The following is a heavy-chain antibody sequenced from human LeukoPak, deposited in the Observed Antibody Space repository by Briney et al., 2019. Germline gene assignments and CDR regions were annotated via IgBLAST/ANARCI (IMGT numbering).Heavy chain of an antibody. D-gene: IGHD5-24*01. CDR1: GFTFSSYS. V-gene: IGHV3-48*04. Sequence: GGSLRLSCAASGFTFSSYSMNWVRQAPGKGLEWVSYISSSSSTIYYADSVKGRFTISRDNAKNSLYLQMNSLRAEDTAVYYCARDQTRRRDGYNYYWGQGTLVTVSS. CDR3: ARDQTRRRDGYNYY. J-gene: IGHJ4*02. CDR2: ISSSSSTI.